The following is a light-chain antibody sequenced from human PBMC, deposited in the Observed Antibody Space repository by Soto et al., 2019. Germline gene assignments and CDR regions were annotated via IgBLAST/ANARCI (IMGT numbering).Light chain of an antibody. Sequence: EIVLTQSPATLSLSPGQRPTLSCRASQSLSKSLVWYQKKPGQDPRLLIDGASNRATGIPARFSSSGSGTDFNLTISRLETEDFAVYLCQQRSSWTLTGGGGSELEIK. CDR2: GAS. CDR1: QSLSKS. CDR3: QQRSSWTLT. J-gene: IGKJ4*02. V-gene: IGKV3-11*01.